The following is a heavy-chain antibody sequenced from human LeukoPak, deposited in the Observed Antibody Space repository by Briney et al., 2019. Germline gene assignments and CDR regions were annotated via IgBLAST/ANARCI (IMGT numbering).Heavy chain of an antibody. D-gene: IGHD4-11*01. CDR1: GYTFTGYY. J-gene: IGHJ4*02. CDR3: AIAPSGYSNYVGDW. CDR2: INPNSGGT. V-gene: IGHV1-2*06. Sequence: ASVKVSCKASGYTFTGYYMHWVRQAPGQGLEWMGRINPNSGGTNYAQKFQGRVTMTRDTSISTAYMELSRLRSDDTAVYYCAIAPSGYSNYVGDWWGQGTLVTVPS.